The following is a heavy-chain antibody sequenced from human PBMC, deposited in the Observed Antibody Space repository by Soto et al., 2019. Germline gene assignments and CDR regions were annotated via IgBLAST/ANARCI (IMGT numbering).Heavy chain of an antibody. D-gene: IGHD2-15*01. V-gene: IGHV1-69*13. J-gene: IGHJ6*02. Sequence: ASVKVSCKASGGTFSSYAISWVRQAPGQGLEWMGGIIPIFGTANYAQKFQGRVTITADESTSTAYMELSSLRSEDTAVYYCARVGGGWYYYYGMDVWGQGTTVTVSS. CDR3: ARVGGGWYYYYGMDV. CDR1: GGTFSSYA. CDR2: IIPIFGTA.